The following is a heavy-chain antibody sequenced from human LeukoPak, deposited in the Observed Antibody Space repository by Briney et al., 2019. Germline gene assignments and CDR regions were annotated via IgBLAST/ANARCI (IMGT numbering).Heavy chain of an antibody. Sequence: GGSLRLSCAVSGITVSKYWMHWVRQVPGKGLVWVSRIHSDGSTTDYADSLKGRLTITRDSAKNTLCLEMNSLRVEDTAVYYCTRDANHYGGMDVWGQGTTVTVSS. CDR3: TRDANHYGGMDV. CDR1: GITVSKYW. V-gene: IGHV3-74*01. J-gene: IGHJ6*02. CDR2: IHSDGSTT.